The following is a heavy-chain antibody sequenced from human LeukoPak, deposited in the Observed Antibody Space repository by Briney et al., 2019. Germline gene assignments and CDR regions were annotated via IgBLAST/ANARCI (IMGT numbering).Heavy chain of an antibody. CDR2: ISYDGSNK. V-gene: IGHV3-30*18. Sequence: GGSLRLSCTASGFTFSSYCMHWVRQAPGKGLEWVTVISYDGSNKYFADSVKGRFTISRDNSKNTLFLQMNSLRAEDTAVYYCAKDMTQFWSGPDYWGQGTLVTVSS. J-gene: IGHJ4*02. CDR3: AKDMTQFWSGPDY. D-gene: IGHD3-3*01. CDR1: GFTFSSYC.